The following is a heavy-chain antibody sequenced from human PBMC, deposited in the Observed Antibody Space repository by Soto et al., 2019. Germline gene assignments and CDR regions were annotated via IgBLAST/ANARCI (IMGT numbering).Heavy chain of an antibody. J-gene: IGHJ4*02. V-gene: IGHV3-23*01. CDR1: GFTFSSYA. CDR2: ISGSGGST. Sequence: GGSLRLSCAASGFTFSSYAMSWVRQAPGKGLEWVSAISGSGGSTYYADSVKGRFTISRDNSKNTLYLQMNSLRAEDTAVYYCAKDDEAHIWGSYGTFDYWGQGTLVTVSS. D-gene: IGHD3-16*01. CDR3: AKDDEAHIWGSYGTFDY.